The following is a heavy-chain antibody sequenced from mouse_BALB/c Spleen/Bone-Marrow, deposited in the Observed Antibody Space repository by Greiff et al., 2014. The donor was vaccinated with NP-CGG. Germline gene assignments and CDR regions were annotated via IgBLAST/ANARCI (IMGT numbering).Heavy chain of an antibody. CDR2: IWAGGST. J-gene: IGHJ4*01. V-gene: IGHV2-9*02. CDR1: GFSFTSYG. D-gene: IGHD1-1*01. Sequence: QVQLQQSGPGLVAPSQSLSITCAVSGFSFTSYGVHWARQPPGKVLEWLGVIWAGGSTNYNSALMSRLSISKDNSKNQVFLKMNSLQTDDTAMYYCARGSYYEGAMDYWGQGTSVTVSS. CDR3: ARGSYYEGAMDY.